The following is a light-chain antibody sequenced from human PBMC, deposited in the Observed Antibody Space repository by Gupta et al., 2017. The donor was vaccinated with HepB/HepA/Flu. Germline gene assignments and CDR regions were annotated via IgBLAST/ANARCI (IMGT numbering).Light chain of an antibody. V-gene: IGLV1-51*01. CDR2: DNN. J-gene: IGLJ3*02. Sequence: QSVLPQPPSVFAAPGPKVTISCSGSSSNIGIHYVSWYQQLPGTAPKLLIFDNNKRPSGIPDRFSGSTSGTSATLDITGLQTGDEADYYCGTWDSTSWVFGGGTKVTVL. CDR1: SSNIGIHY. CDR3: GTWDSTSWV.